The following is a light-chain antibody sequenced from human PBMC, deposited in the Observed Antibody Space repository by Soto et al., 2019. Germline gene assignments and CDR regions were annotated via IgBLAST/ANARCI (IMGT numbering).Light chain of an antibody. V-gene: IGKV3-20*01. CDR1: QSVSSSY. CDR2: GAS. CDR3: QHYGSSLLS. J-gene: IGKJ4*01. Sequence: DIVLTQSPGTLSLSPGERATLSCRASQSVSSSYLAWYQQKPGQAPRLLIYGASSRATGIPDKFSGSGSGTDFSLTISRLEPEDFAVYYCQHYGSSLLSFGGGTKVVIK.